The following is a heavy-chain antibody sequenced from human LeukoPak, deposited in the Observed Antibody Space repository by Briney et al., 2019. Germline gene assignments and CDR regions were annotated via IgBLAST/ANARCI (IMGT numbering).Heavy chain of an antibody. CDR1: GFTFTTYG. CDR3: AKRGPESPASGKYYFDS. D-gene: IGHD1-14*01. CDR2: ISGSAAAT. J-gene: IGHJ4*02. Sequence: GGSLRLSCAASGFTFTTYGMTWVRQAPGKGLEWVSAISGSAAATFYGDSVKGRFTISRDNSKRTVYLQMNSLRAEDTAVYYCAKRGPESPASGKYYFDSWGQGTLVTVSS. V-gene: IGHV3-23*01.